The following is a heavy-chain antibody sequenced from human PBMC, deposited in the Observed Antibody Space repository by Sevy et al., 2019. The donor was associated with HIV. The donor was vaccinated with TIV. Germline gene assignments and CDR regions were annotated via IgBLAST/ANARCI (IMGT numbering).Heavy chain of an antibody. CDR1: GGSISSYY. D-gene: IGHD4-17*01. CDR3: AREAYGGNFPGWFDP. V-gene: IGHV4-59*01. J-gene: IGHJ5*02. Sequence: SETLSLTCTVSGGSISSYYWSWIRQPPGKGLEWIGYIYYSGSTNYNPSLKSRVTISVDTSKNQFSLKLSSVTAADTAVYYCAREAYGGNFPGWFDPWGQGTLVTVSS. CDR2: IYYSGST.